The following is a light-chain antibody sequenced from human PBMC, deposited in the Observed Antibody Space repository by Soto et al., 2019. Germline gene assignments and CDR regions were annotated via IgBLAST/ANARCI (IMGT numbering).Light chain of an antibody. V-gene: IGLV1-44*01. J-gene: IGLJ1*01. CDR1: TSNIGENT. Sequence: QSVLPQPPSVSGTLGQGVTISCSGGTSNIGENTVAWFQQLPGTAPKVLIYVTDRRPSGVPDRFSGSKSGTSAYLAISGLQSEDEADYYCAAWDVTLNGHVFGTGTKVTVL. CDR2: VTD. CDR3: AAWDVTLNGHV.